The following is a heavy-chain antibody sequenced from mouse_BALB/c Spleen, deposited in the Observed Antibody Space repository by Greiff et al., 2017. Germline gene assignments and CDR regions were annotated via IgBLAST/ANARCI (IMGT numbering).Heavy chain of an antibody. CDR3: ARSGLAYYFDY. V-gene: IGHV3-2*02. CDR2: ISYSGST. J-gene: IGHJ2*01. Sequence: EVQLLESGPGLVKPSQSLSLTCTVTGYSITSDYAWNWIRQFPGNKLEWMGYISYSGSTSYNPSLKSRISITRDTSKNQFFLQLNSVTTEDTATYYCARSGLAYYFDYWGQGTTLTVSS. D-gene: IGHD3-1*01. CDR1: GYSITSDYA.